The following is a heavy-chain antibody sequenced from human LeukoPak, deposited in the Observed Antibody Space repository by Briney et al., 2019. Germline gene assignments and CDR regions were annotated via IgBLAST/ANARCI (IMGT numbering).Heavy chain of an antibody. V-gene: IGHV4-39*01. Sequence: SETLSLTCTVSGGSITSSSYYWGWIRQPPGKGLEWIGNIYYTGSTYSRPSLKSRVTISVDTSMNQFSLRLSSVTAADTAVYYCARYDSSGYYYFDYWGQGTLVTVSS. J-gene: IGHJ4*02. CDR3: ARYDSSGYYYFDY. CDR1: GGSITSSSYY. CDR2: IYYTGST. D-gene: IGHD3-22*01.